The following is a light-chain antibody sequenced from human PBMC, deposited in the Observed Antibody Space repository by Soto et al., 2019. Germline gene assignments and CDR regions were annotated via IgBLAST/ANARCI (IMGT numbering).Light chain of an antibody. CDR3: MQALQTPWT. V-gene: IGKV2-28*01. CDR2: LGS. CDR1: QSLLHNNGYNY. J-gene: IGKJ1*01. Sequence: DIVMTQSPLSLPVTPGEPASISCRSSQSLLHNNGYNYLDWYLQKPGQSPQLLIYLGSNRASGVPDRFSGSGSGTDFTLKISRVEAEDAGVYYCMQALQTPWTFGQGTKVDIK.